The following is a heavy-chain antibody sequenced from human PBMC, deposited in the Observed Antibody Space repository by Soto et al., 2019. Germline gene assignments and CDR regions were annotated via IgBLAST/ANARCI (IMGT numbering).Heavy chain of an antibody. V-gene: IGHV6-1*01. Sequence: SQTLSLTCAISGDSVSSNSAAWNWIRQSPSRGLEWLGRTYYRSKWYNDYAVSVKSRITINPDTFKNQFSLQLNSVTPEDTAVYYCARGRDSSSHYYYYGVDVWGQGTTVTVSS. CDR2: TYYRSKWYN. CDR1: GDSVSSNSAA. CDR3: ARGRDSSSHYYYYGVDV. J-gene: IGHJ6*02. D-gene: IGHD6-6*01.